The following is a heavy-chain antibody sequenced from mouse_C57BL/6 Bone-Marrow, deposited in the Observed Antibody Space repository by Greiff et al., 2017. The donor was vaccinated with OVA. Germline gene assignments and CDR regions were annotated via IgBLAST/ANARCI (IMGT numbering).Heavy chain of an antibody. CDR3: ARRYGSSYWYFDV. J-gene: IGHJ1*03. CDR2: IYPGDGDT. Sequence: VKLQESGAELVKPGASVKISCKASGYAFSSYWMNWVKQRPGKGLEWIGQIYPGDGDTNYNGKFKGKATLTADKSSSTAYMQLSSLTSEDSAVYFCARRYGSSYWYFDVWGTGTTVTVSS. V-gene: IGHV1-80*01. CDR1: GYAFSSYW. D-gene: IGHD1-1*01.